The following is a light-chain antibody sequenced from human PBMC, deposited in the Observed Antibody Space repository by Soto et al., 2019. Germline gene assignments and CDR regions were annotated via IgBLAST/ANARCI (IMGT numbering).Light chain of an antibody. CDR3: QQYATSPLT. V-gene: IGKV3-20*01. Sequence: EIVLTQSPGTLSLSPGERATLSCRASQSVSKNYLAWYQQKPGQAPRLLIYDAYYRATGIPDRFSGSGSGTDFTLTISRLEPEDVAVYYCQQYATSPLTFGQGTKVEIK. CDR1: QSVSKNY. CDR2: DAY. J-gene: IGKJ2*01.